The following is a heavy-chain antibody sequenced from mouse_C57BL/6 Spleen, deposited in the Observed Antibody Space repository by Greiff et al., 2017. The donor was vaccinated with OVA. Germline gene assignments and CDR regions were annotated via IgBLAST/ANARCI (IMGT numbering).Heavy chain of an antibody. D-gene: IGHD1-1*01. Sequence: VQLQQPGAELVKPGASVKLSCKASGYTFTSYWMQWVKQRPGQGLEWIGEIDPSASYTNYHQKFTGKATLTVDTSSSTAYMQLSSLTSEDSAVYYCARRDYGSSGYAMDYWGQGASVTVAS. J-gene: IGHJ4*01. CDR1: GYTFTSYW. V-gene: IGHV1-50*01. CDR3: ARRDYGSSGYAMDY. CDR2: IDPSASYT.